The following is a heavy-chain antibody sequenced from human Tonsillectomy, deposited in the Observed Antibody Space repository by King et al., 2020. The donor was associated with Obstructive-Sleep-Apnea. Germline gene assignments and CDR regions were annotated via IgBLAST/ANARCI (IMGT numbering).Heavy chain of an antibody. J-gene: IGHJ4*02. Sequence: QLVQSGAEVKKPGASVKVSCEASGYTFTNYGISWVRQAPGQGLEWMGWISDYNVNTNSAQKLQGRVTMTTDTPTSTAYMELRSLRSDDTAVYYCARVGDSSTWSDFDSWGQGTLVTVSS. CDR1: GYTFTNYG. CDR3: ARVGDSSTWSDFDS. D-gene: IGHD6-13*01. V-gene: IGHV1-18*04. CDR2: ISDYNVNT.